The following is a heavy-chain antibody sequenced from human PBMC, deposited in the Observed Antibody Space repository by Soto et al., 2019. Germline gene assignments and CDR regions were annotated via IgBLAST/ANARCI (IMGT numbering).Heavy chain of an antibody. CDR1: GFTFDDYA. CDR3: AKSKQQWLVEGLDY. Sequence: EVQLVESGGVLVQPGRSLRLSCAASGFTFDDYAMHWVRQAPGKWLEWVSGISWNSGSIGYADSVKGRFTISRDNAKNSLYLQMNSLRAEDTALYYCAKSKQQWLVEGLDYWGQGTLVTVSS. D-gene: IGHD6-19*01. J-gene: IGHJ4*02. V-gene: IGHV3-9*01. CDR2: ISWNSGSI.